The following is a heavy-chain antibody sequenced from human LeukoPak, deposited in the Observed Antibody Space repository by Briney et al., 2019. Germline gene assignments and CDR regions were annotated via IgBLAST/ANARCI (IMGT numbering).Heavy chain of an antibody. V-gene: IGHV3-23*01. CDR2: ISGNGGST. J-gene: IGHJ4*02. Sequence: GGSLRLPCAASGFTFSSNAMSWVRQAPGKGLEWLSAISGNGGSTYYADSVMGRFTISRDNSKNTLYLQMNSLRAEDTAVYYCAKRSSGYSFDYWGQGTLVTVSS. D-gene: IGHD3-22*01. CDR1: GFTFSSNA. CDR3: AKRSSGYSFDY.